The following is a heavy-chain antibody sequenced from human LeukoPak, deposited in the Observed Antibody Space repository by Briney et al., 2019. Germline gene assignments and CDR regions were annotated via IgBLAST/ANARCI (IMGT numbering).Heavy chain of an antibody. CDR1: GVSISNYY. Sequence: SETLSLTCTVSGVSISNYYWSWIRQPPGKGLEWIGYIYYSGSTNYNPSLKSRVTISVDTSKNQFSLKLSSVTAADTAVYYCARWATYSGSWSWFDPWGQGTLVTVSS. CDR2: IYYSGST. CDR3: ARWATYSGSWSWFDP. D-gene: IGHD1-26*01. V-gene: IGHV4-59*01. J-gene: IGHJ5*02.